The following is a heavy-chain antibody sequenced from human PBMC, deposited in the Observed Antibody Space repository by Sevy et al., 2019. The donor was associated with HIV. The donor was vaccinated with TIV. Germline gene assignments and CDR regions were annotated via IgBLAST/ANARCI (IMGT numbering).Heavy chain of an antibody. D-gene: IGHD5-18*01. CDR1: GGSISSYY. J-gene: IGHJ3*02. V-gene: IGHV4-59*01. Sequence: SETLSLTCTVSGGSISSYYWSWIRQPPGKGLEWIGYIYYSGSTNYNPSLKSRVTISVDTSKNQFSLKLSSVTAADTAVYYCARGIGLVDTAMATTGGDAFDIWGQGTMVTVSS. CDR3: ARGIGLVDTAMATTGGDAFDI. CDR2: IYYSGST.